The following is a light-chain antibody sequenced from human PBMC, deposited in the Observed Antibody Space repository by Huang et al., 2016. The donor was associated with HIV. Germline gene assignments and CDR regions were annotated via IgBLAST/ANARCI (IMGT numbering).Light chain of an antibody. CDR2: GAS. CDR3: QHYNNWPYT. V-gene: IGKV3-15*01. CDR1: QSVNSN. Sequence: EIEMMQSPATLSVSPGERATLSCRASQSVNSNLAWYQQKPGQAPRLLIFGASTRATGIPARFSGSGSGTEFTLTISSLQSEDFAVYYCQHYNNWPYTFGQGAKVEI. J-gene: IGKJ2*01.